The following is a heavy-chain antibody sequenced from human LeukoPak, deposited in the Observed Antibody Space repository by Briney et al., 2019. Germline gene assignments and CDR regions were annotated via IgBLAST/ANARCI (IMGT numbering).Heavy chain of an antibody. V-gene: IGHV3-66*04. Sequence: PGGSLRLSCAVSGFTVSNNHLNWVRQAPGKGLECVPNIYASGNTYYADSVKGRVSISRDNAKNTVYLQMNGLKAEDTAVYYCARLLFRIAAAGAFDYWGQGTLVTVSS. D-gene: IGHD6-13*01. CDR3: ARLLFRIAAAGAFDY. CDR2: IYASGNT. J-gene: IGHJ4*02. CDR1: GFTVSNNH.